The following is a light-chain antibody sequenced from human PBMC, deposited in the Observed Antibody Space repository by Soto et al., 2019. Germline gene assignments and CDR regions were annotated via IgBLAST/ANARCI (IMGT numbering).Light chain of an antibody. J-gene: IGKJ2*01. CDR3: QQNGSTHPIT. CDR2: GAS. CDR1: QSVSSSY. Sequence: EIVLPQSPGTLSLSPGERATLSCRASQSVSSSYFAWYQQKPGQAPRLLIYGASSRATGIPDRFSGSGSGTVFTLTISRLAREDFAVYYYQQNGSTHPITFGQGTKREIK. V-gene: IGKV3-20*01.